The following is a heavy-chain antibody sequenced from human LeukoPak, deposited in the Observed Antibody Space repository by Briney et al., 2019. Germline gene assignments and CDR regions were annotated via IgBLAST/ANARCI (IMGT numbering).Heavy chain of an antibody. V-gene: IGHV1-18*01. D-gene: IGHD2-2*01. Sequence: ASVKVSCKASGYTFTSYGISWVRQAPGQGLEWMGWISAYNGNTNYAHKLQGRVTMTTDTSTSTAYMELRSLRSDDTAVYYCARDGDTGYCSSTSCYLEPNWFDPWGQGTLVTVSS. J-gene: IGHJ5*02. CDR1: GYTFTSYG. CDR3: ARDGDTGYCSSTSCYLEPNWFDP. CDR2: ISAYNGNT.